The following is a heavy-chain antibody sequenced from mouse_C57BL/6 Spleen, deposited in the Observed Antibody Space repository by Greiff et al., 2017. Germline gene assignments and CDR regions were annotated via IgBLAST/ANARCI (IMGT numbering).Heavy chain of an antibody. D-gene: IGHD3-2*02. CDR3: ARGAAQATIYYYAMDY. V-gene: IGHV1-54*01. Sequence: QVQLQQSGAELVRPGTSVKVSCKASGYAFPNYLIEWVKQRPGQGLEWIGVINPGSGGTNYNEKFKGKATLTADKSSSTAYVQLSSLTSEDSAVYFCARGAAQATIYYYAMDYWGQGTSVTVSS. J-gene: IGHJ4*01. CDR2: INPGSGGT. CDR1: GYAFPNYL.